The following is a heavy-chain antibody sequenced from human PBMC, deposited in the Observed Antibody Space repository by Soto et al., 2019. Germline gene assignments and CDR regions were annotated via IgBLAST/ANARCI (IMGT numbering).Heavy chain of an antibody. CDR2: IYYGGTT. D-gene: IGHD2-2*01. CDR3: AILGEYYQSLDP. Sequence: QVQLQESGPGLVKPSETLSLACNVSGGSISPYYWSWIRQPPGKGLEWVGYIYYGGTTSSNPSLKRRVTSSLETSKSQFYLTLTSVTAAHTAVYYCAILGEYYQSLDPWGPGTLVPVSS. J-gene: IGHJ5*02. V-gene: IGHV4-59*08. CDR1: GGSISPYY.